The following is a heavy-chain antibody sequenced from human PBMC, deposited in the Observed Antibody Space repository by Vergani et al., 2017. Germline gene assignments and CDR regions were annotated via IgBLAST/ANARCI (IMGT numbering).Heavy chain of an antibody. CDR2: ISWDGGST. CDR3: AKDMLSTTTLYAFDI. V-gene: IGHV3-43*01. CDR1: GFTFDDYT. J-gene: IGHJ3*02. D-gene: IGHD4-17*01. Sequence: EVQLVESGGVVVQPGGSLRLSCAASGFTFDDYTMHWVRQAPGKGLEWVSLISWDGGSTYYADSVKGRFTISRDNSKNSLYLQMNSLRTEETALYYCAKDMLSTTTLYAFDIWGQGTMVTVSS.